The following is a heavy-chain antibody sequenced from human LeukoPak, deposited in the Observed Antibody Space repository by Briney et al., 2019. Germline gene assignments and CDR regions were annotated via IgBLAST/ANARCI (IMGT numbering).Heavy chain of an antibody. CDR2: IYSGGTT. V-gene: IGHV3-53*01. CDR1: GFTVSNYY. Sequence: GGSLRLSCAASGFTVSNYYMTWVRQAPGKGLEWVSLIYSGGTTDYADSVKGRFTISRDNSKNTVYLQMNSLRVEDTAVYYCARTGYHGSDEIDYWGQGTLVTVSS. D-gene: IGHD3-10*01. CDR3: ARTGYHGSDEIDY. J-gene: IGHJ4*02.